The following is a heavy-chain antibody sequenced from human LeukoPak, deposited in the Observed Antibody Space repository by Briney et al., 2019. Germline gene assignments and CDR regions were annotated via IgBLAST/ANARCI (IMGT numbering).Heavy chain of an antibody. V-gene: IGHV4-59*08. Sequence: SETLSLTCTVSSDSINNYYWSWIRQHPGKGLEWIGYIYYSGSTNYNPSLKSRVTISVDTSKTQFSLKLSSVTAADTAVYYCASAARGYYFDYWGQGTLVTVSS. D-gene: IGHD2-15*01. CDR1: SDSINNYY. J-gene: IGHJ4*02. CDR2: IYYSGST. CDR3: ASAARGYYFDY.